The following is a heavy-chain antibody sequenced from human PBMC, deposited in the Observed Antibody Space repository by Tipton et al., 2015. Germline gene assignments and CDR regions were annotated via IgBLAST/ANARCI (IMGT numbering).Heavy chain of an antibody. CDR3: ARVFPSVITFWFDP. CDR2: MHYSGNT. D-gene: IGHD3-16*01. V-gene: IGHV4-4*02. J-gene: IGHJ5*02. CDR1: GDSVSSHHW. Sequence: GLVKPSGTLSLTCAVSGDSVSSHHWWTWVRQPPGKGLEWIGEMHYSGNTRYNPSLKSRVTMSTDKTKNQISLRLTSVTAADSAVYYCARVFPSVITFWFDPWGQGTLVTVSS.